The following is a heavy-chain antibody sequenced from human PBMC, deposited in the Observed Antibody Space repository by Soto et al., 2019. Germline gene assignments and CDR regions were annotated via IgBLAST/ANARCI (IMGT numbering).Heavy chain of an antibody. D-gene: IGHD3-10*01. J-gene: IGHJ4*02. CDR3: ASSITMVRGGFFDY. CDR1: GGSISSGDYY. Sequence: TLSLTCTVSGGSISSGDYYWSWIRQPPGKGLEWIGYIYYSGSTYYNPSLKSRVTISVDTSKNQFSLKLSSVTAADTAVYYCASSITMVRGGFFDYWGQGTLVTVSS. V-gene: IGHV4-30-4*01. CDR2: IYYSGST.